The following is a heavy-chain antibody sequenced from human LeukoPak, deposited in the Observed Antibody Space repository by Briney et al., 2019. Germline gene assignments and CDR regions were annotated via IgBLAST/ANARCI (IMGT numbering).Heavy chain of an antibody. Sequence: SETLSLTCTVSGGSISSYYWSWIRQPPGKGLEWIGYIYYSGSTNYNPSLKSRVTISVDTSKNQFSLKLSSVTAADTAVYYCARYDYVWGSFDYWGQGTLVTVSS. CDR1: GGSISSYY. CDR2: IYYSGST. V-gene: IGHV4-59*01. D-gene: IGHD3-16*01. CDR3: ARYDYVWGSFDY. J-gene: IGHJ4*02.